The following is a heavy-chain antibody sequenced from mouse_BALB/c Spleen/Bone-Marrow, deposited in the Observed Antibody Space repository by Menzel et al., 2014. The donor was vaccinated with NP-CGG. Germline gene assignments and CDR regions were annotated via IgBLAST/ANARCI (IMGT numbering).Heavy chain of an antibody. CDR1: GDSITSGY. V-gene: IGHV3-8*02. Sequence: EVMLVESGPSLVRPSQTLSLPCSVTGDSITSGYWNWIRKFPGNKLEYMGYISYSGITYYNPSLKSRISITRDTSKNQYYLQLNSVTTEDTATYFCARLEEGYGNYEGYYYALDYWGQGTSVTVSS. J-gene: IGHJ4*01. D-gene: IGHD2-10*02. CDR3: ARLEEGYGNYEGYYYALDY. CDR2: ISYSGIT.